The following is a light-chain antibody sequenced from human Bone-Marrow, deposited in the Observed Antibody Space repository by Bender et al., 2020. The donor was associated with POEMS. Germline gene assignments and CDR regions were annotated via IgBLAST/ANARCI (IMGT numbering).Light chain of an antibody. Sequence: QSALTQPRSVSGSPGQSVTISCTGTSSDVGGYNSVSWYQQHPGKAPKLIIYEGTKRPSGVSNRFSHSTSGNTASLTISGFQAEDEADYYCTSFAGSAVIFGGGTKLTVL. CDR3: TSFAGSAVI. J-gene: IGLJ2*01. V-gene: IGLV2-11*01. CDR1: SSDVGGYNS. CDR2: EGT.